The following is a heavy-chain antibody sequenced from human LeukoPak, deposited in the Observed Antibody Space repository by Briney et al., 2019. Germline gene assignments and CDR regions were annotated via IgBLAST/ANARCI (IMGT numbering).Heavy chain of an antibody. CDR2: ISSSTNYI. V-gene: IGHV3-21*01. J-gene: IGHJ6*04. Sequence: GGSLRLSCAVSGFTFRGYSMNWVRQAPGKGLEWVSFISSSTNYIYYADSVKGRFTISRDNAKNSLYLQMNSLRAEDTAVYYCAELGITMIGGVWGKGTTVTISS. CDR3: AELGITMIGGV. CDR1: GFTFRGYS. D-gene: IGHD3-10*02.